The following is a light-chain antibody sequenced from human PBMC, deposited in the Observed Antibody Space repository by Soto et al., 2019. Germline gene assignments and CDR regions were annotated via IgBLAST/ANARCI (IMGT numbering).Light chain of an antibody. J-gene: IGKJ1*01. CDR3: QQYNENWT. CDR2: KAS. V-gene: IGKV1-5*03. CDR1: QSISSW. Sequence: DIQMTQSPSTLSASVGDRVTITCRASQSISSWLAWYQQKPGQAPKLLIYKASTLQSGVPSRFSGSGSGTEFTLAISSLQPDDSATYYGQQYNENWTFGXGTKVDIK.